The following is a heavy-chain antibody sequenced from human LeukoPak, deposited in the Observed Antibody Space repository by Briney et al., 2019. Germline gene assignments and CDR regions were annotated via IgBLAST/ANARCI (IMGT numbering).Heavy chain of an antibody. V-gene: IGHV1-46*01. CDR1: GYTFTSYY. J-gene: IGHJ4*02. Sequence: APVKVSCKASGYTFTSYYMHWVRQAPGQGLEWMGIINPSGGSTSYAQKFQGRVTMTRDMSTSTVYMELSSLRSEDTAVYYCARAHLAIPSYCSGGSCYGGSFDYWGQGTLVTVSS. CDR2: INPSGGST. CDR3: ARAHLAIPSYCSGGSCYGGSFDY. D-gene: IGHD2-15*01.